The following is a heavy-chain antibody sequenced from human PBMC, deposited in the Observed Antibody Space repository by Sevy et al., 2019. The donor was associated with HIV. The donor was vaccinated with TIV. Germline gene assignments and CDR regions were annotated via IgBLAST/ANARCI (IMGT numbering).Heavy chain of an antibody. CDR1: GFSFSWYW. J-gene: IGHJ3*02. V-gene: IGHV3-7*01. Sequence: GGSLRLSCAASGFSFSWYWMSWVRQTPEKGLEWVANIKQDGSEKNYVDSVKGRFIISRDNAKNSLYLQMNSLGVEDTVFYYGAGKGGSRPNDAFATWGQGTMVTVSS. CDR2: IKQDGSEK. CDR3: AGKGGSRPNDAFAT. D-gene: IGHD3-10*01.